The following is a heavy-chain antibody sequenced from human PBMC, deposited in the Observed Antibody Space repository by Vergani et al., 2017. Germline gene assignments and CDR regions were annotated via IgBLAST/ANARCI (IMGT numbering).Heavy chain of an antibody. D-gene: IGHD2-8*01. J-gene: IGHJ4*02. V-gene: IGHV3-30*02. CDR3: AKYLRASTEGLPDS. CDR2: IGKNGINP. CDR1: GFTFSNFG. Sequence: QVQLVESAGGVVQPGGSLRLSCAASGFTFSNFGMHWIRQAPGKGPEWQAYIGKNGINPRYRDAVKGRLPVSRDNSKDILYLQIDSLRSQDTALCYCAKYLRASTEGLPDSGGRGTLVMVSS.